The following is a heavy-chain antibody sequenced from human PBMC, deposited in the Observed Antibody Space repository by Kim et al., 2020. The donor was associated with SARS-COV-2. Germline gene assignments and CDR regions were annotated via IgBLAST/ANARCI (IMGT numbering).Heavy chain of an antibody. J-gene: IGHJ3*02. CDR2: IKQDGSQK. Sequence: GGSLRLSCAASGFTFSSYWMTWVRQAPGKGLEWVANIKQDGSQKYYVDSVKGRFTISRDNTKNSLYLQMNSLRAEDTAVYYCARDGDLYSSGKDAFDIWGQRTMVTVSS. D-gene: IGHD6-19*01. CDR1: GFTFSSYW. CDR3: ARDGDLYSSGKDAFDI. V-gene: IGHV3-7*01.